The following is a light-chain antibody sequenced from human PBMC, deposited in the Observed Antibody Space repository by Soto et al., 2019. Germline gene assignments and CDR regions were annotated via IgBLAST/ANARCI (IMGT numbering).Light chain of an antibody. CDR2: EGN. V-gene: IGLV2-14*01. J-gene: IGLJ1*01. CDR1: SSDIGAYDY. CDR3: FSFTTTDTHV. Sequence: QSVLTQPASLSGNPGQSITISYTGTSSDIGAYDYVSWFQQHPGKAPKLMISEGNNRPSGVSNGFSGSKSGNTAYLTISGLQVEDEAEYFCFSFTTTDTHVFGTGTKVTLL.